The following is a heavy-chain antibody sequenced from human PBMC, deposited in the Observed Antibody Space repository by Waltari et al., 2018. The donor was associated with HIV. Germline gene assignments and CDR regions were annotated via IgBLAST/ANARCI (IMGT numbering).Heavy chain of an antibody. CDR1: GFTFNNFA. J-gene: IGHJ4*02. CDR3: AKAVMETAVSSPVDC. V-gene: IGHV3-23*04. D-gene: IGHD5-18*01. Sequence: EVQLVESGGGWVQPGGSLRLSCTAPGFTFNNFAMSWVRQAPGKGLEWVSVISGSGGTTYYADSVKGRFTVSRDNFKNTVYLQMNSLRAGDTAIYYCAKAVMETAVSSPVDCWGQGALVTVSS. CDR2: ISGSGGTT.